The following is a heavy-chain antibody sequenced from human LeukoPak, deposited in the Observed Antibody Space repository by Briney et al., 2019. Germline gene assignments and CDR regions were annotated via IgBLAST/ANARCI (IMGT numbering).Heavy chain of an antibody. CDR3: ARDSYYYDSSGYSDY. CDR2: ISYDGSNK. J-gene: IGHJ4*02. CDR1: GFTFSSCP. D-gene: IGHD3-22*01. Sequence: GRSLRLSCAASGFTFSSCPMHWVRQAPGKGLEWVALISYDGSNKYYADSVKGRFTISRDNSKNTLYLQMNSLRAEDTAVYYCARDSYYYDSSGYSDYWGQGTLVTVSS. V-gene: IGHV3-30-3*01.